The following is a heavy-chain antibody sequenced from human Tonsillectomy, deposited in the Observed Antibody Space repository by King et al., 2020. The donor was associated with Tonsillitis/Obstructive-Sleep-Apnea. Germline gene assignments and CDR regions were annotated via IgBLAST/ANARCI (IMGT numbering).Heavy chain of an antibody. D-gene: IGHD2-2*01. CDR2: IYWDDDK. V-gene: IGHV2-5*02. J-gene: IGHJ6*03. Sequence: TLKESGPTLVKPTQTLTLTCTFSGFSLSTSGVGVGWIRQPPGKALEWLALIYWDDDKRYSPSLKSRLTITKDTSKNQVVLTMTNMDPVDTATYYCAHERWDCSSTSCPSFGIYYYYYMDVWGKGTTVTVSS. CDR3: AHERWDCSSTSCPSFGIYYYYYMDV. CDR1: GFSLSTSGVG.